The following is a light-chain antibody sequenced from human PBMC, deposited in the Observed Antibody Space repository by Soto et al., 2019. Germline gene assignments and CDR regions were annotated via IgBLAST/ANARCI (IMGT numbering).Light chain of an antibody. CDR2: DAS. J-gene: IGKJ4*01. V-gene: IGKV1-33*01. Sequence: DIQMTQSPSSLSASVGDRVTITCQASQDISNYLNWYQQKPGKDPKLLIYDASNLETGVPSRFSGSGSGTDVTFTISSLQPEDIATYYCQQYDNLPVTFGGGTKVEIK. CDR3: QQYDNLPVT. CDR1: QDISNY.